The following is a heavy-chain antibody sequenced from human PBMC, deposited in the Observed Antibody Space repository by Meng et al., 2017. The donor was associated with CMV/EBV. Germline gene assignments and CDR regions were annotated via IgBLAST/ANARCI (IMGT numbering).Heavy chain of an antibody. V-gene: IGHV1-69*04. CDR1: GGTCSSYT. D-gene: IGHD1-26*01. J-gene: IGHJ4*02. Sequence: CKASGGTCSSYTISWVRQATGQGLEWMGRIIPSLGIANDAQKFQGRGTITADKSTSTAYMELSSLRSEDTAVYYCARESGGVGATSYWGQGTLVTVSS. CDR2: IIPSLGIA. CDR3: ARESGGVGATSY.